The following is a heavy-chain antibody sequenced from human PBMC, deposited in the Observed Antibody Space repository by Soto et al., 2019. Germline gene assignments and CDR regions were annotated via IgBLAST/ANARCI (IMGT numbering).Heavy chain of an antibody. CDR1: GASIGSGGW. D-gene: IGHD2-8*02. V-gene: IGHV4-4*02. Sequence: SETLSLTCAVSGASIGSGGWWSWVRQPPGKGLEWIAEIFHDGNTNYSPSLKSRVTISVDKSQNQFSLNVYSVTAADTTVYYCARHEGWTGPDQWGQGTLVTVSS. CDR3: ARHEGWTGPDQ. J-gene: IGHJ5*02. CDR2: IFHDGNT.